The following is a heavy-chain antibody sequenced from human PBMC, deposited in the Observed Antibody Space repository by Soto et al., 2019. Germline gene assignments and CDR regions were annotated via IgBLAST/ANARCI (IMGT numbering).Heavy chain of an antibody. CDR3: ARGGGITIFGVVTTNWFDP. CDR2: INPNSGGT. D-gene: IGHD3-3*01. Sequence: ASVKVSCKASGYTFTGYYMHWVRQAPGQGLEWMGWINPNSGGTNYAQKFQGWVTMTRDTSISTAYMELSRLRSDDTAVYYCARGGGITIFGVVTTNWFDPWGQGTLVNV. V-gene: IGHV1-2*04. J-gene: IGHJ5*02. CDR1: GYTFTGYY.